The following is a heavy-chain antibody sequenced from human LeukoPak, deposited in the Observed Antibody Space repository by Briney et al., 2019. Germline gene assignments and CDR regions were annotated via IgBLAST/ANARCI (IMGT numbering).Heavy chain of an antibody. V-gene: IGHV3-48*02. CDR2: ISSSGSTM. Sequence: GGSLRLSCAASGFTFSTCRMNWVRQAPGKGLEWVSYISSSGSTMYYTDSVKGRFTISRDNAKNSLYLQMNSLRDEDTAAYYCARDYGGNSGVNYFDPWGQGTLVTVSS. J-gene: IGHJ5*02. CDR1: GFTFSTCR. CDR3: ARDYGGNSGVNYFDP. D-gene: IGHD4-23*01.